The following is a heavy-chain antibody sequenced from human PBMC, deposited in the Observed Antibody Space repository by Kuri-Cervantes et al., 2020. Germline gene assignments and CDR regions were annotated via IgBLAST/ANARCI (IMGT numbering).Heavy chain of an antibody. CDR2: ISWNSGSI. Sequence: SLKISCAASGFTFDDYAMHWVRQAPGKGLEWVSGISWNSGSIGYADSVKGRFTISRDNAKNSLYLQMNSLRAEDTAVYYCARLDPDYGDYDYWGQGTLVTVSS. CDR3: ARLDPDYGDYDY. D-gene: IGHD4-17*01. CDR1: GFTFDDYA. V-gene: IGHV3-9*01. J-gene: IGHJ4*02.